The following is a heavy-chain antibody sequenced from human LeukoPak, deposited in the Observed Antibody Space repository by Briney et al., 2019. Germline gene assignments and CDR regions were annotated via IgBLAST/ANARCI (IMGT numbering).Heavy chain of an antibody. CDR2: ISSSSSYI. D-gene: IGHD2-2*01. CDR3: ARDSSSTSCYVD. J-gene: IGHJ4*02. V-gene: IGHV3-21*01. CDR1: GFTFSSYS. Sequence: PGGSLRLSCAASGFTFSSYSMNWVRQAPGKGLEWVSSISSSSSYIYYADSVKGRFHISRDNAKNSLYLQMNSLRAEDTAVYYCARDSSSTSCYVDWGQGTLVTVSS.